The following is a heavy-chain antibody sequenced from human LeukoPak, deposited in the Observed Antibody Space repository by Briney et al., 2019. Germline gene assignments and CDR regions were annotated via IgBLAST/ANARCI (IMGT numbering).Heavy chain of an antibody. V-gene: IGHV4-34*01. CDR3: ARGREQRAHIRGARRLFDY. CDR1: GGSFSGYY. CDR2: INHSGST. Sequence: PSETLSLTCAVYGGSFSGYYWSWIRQPPGKGLEWIGEINHSGSTNYNPSLKSRVTISVDTSKNQFSLKLSSVTAADTAVYYCARGREQRAHIRGARRLFDYWGQGTLVTVSS. J-gene: IGHJ4*02. D-gene: IGHD3-10*01.